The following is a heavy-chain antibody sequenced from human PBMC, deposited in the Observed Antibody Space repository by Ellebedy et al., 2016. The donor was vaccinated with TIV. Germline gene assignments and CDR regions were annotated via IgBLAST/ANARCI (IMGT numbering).Heavy chain of an antibody. CDR1: GYTFTSYS. CDR2: ISAYNGNT. V-gene: IGHV1-18*01. D-gene: IGHD3-10*01. Sequence: ASVKVSXXASGYTFTSYSISWVRQAPGQGLEWMGWISAYNGNTNYAQKLQGRVTMTTDTSTSTAYMELRSLRSDDTAVYYCARHDGSGSYYTTFDYWGQGTLVTVSS. CDR3: ARHDGSGSYYTTFDY. J-gene: IGHJ4*02.